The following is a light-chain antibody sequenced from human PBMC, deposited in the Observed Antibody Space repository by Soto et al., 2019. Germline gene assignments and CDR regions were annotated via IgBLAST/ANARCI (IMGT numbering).Light chain of an antibody. CDR3: SSDTSTSSHV. J-gene: IGLJ1*01. CDR1: SSDVGGYNY. Sequence: QSALTQPASVSGSPGQSITISCTGTSSDVGGYNYVSWYQQHPGKAPKLMIYDVTNRPSGVSNRFSGSKSGNTASLTISGLQAEDEADYYCSSDTSTSSHVFGTGTKLPVL. V-gene: IGLV2-14*01. CDR2: DVT.